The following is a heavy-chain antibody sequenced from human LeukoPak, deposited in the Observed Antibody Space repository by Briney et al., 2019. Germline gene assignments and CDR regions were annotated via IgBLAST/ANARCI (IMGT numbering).Heavy chain of an antibody. CDR1: GGSISSSSYY. J-gene: IGHJ4*02. CDR2: IYYSGST. CDR3: ARLILTRGYSCGGYSDY. D-gene: IGHD5-18*01. Sequence: SETLSLTCTVSGGSISSSSYYWGWIRQPPGKGLEWIGSIYYSGSTYYNPSLKSRVTISVDTSKNQFSLKLSSVTAAGTAVYYCARLILTRGYSCGGYSDYWGQGTLVTVSS. V-gene: IGHV4-39*01.